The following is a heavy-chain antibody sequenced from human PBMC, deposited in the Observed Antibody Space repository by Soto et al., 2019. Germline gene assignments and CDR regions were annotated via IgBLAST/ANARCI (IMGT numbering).Heavy chain of an antibody. CDR3: ARGPEQWLVRRYFDY. CDR2: INHSGST. V-gene: IGHV4-34*01. J-gene: IGHJ4*02. CDR1: GGSFSGYY. D-gene: IGHD6-19*01. Sequence: SETLSLTCAVYGGSFSGYYWSWIRQPPGKGLEWIGEINHSGSTNYNPSLKSRVTISVDTSKNQFSLKLSSVTAADTAVYYCARGPEQWLVRRYFDYWGQGTLVTVSS.